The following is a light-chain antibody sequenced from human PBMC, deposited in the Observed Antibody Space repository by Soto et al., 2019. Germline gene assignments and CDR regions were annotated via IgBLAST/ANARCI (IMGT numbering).Light chain of an antibody. Sequence: EVVMTQSPATLSVSPGDRATLSCRASQNVNTNLAWSQQQPGQAPRLLIFGASTWATGIPARFSGRGSGPEFTPPISTRHPKFFAFYYCQKYNNGPLPLGGGTKVNIK. V-gene: IGKV3-15*01. CDR2: GAS. CDR1: QNVNTN. CDR3: QKYNNGPLP. J-gene: IGKJ4*01.